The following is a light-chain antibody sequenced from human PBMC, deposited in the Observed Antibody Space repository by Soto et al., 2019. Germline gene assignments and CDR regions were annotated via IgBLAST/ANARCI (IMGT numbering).Light chain of an antibody. J-gene: IGKJ1*01. CDR3: QPRNNWPPWT. Sequence: EIVLPQSPATLSLSPGERATLSFRASQSVSYHLAWYQQKPGQAPRLLIYDASNRATGIPARFSGSGSGTDFTLTISSIEPEDSAIYYCQPRNNWPPWTFGQGTKVEIK. CDR1: QSVSYH. CDR2: DAS. V-gene: IGKV3-11*01.